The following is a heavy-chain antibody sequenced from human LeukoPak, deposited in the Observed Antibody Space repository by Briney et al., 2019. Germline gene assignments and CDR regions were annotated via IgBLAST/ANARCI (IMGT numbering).Heavy chain of an antibody. CDR2: YASGTT. CDR1: GASLTIYY. Sequence: SETLSLTCSVSGASLTIYYWNWIRQPAGRGLEWIGRYASGTTAHNPSLKSQFTMSIDTSKNQISMKLTSVTAADTAVYYCATGDHSFDNWGQGILVTVTP. J-gene: IGHJ4*02. D-gene: IGHD7-27*01. V-gene: IGHV4-4*07. CDR3: ATGDHSFDN.